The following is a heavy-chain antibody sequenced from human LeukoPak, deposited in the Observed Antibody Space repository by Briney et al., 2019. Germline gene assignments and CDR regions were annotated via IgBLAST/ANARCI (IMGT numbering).Heavy chain of an antibody. V-gene: IGHV4-39*01. CDR3: ARRERRALFDY. CDR1: GGSISSSSYY. CDR2: TYYSGST. J-gene: IGHJ4*02. Sequence: SETLSLTCTVSGGSISSSSYYWGWIRQPPGKGLEWIGSTYYSGSTYYNPSLKSRVTISVDTSKNQFSLKLSSVTAADTAVYYCARRERRALFDYWGQGTLVTVSS. D-gene: IGHD5-24*01.